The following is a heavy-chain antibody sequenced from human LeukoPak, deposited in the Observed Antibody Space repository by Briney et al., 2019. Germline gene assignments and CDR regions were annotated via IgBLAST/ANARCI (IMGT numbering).Heavy chain of an antibody. V-gene: IGHV3-30-3*01. D-gene: IGHD3-3*01. CDR3: ATAVTGGLRFPEGEYFDY. Sequence: PGRSLRLSCAASGFTLSSSAMHWVRQAPGKGLEWVAVISYDGSIKYYAESVKGRFTISRDNSKNTLYLQMNSLRVEDTAIYYCATAVTGGLRFPEGEYFDYWGQGTLVTVSS. J-gene: IGHJ4*02. CDR1: GFTLSSSA. CDR2: ISYDGSIK.